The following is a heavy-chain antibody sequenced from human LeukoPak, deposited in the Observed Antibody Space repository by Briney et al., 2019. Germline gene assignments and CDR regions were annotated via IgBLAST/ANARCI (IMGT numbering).Heavy chain of an antibody. J-gene: IGHJ4*02. CDR2: IKQDGSKK. CDR1: GFPFSSYW. D-gene: IGHD5-24*01. V-gene: IGHV3-7*04. Sequence: GGSLRLSCVASGFPFSSYWMTWVRQAPGKGLEWVANIKQDGSKKSYMDYVKGRFTISRDNAKNSLYLQMNSLRAEGTAIYYCTRVGYIDEGIDYWGQGTLVTVSS. CDR3: TRVGYIDEGIDY.